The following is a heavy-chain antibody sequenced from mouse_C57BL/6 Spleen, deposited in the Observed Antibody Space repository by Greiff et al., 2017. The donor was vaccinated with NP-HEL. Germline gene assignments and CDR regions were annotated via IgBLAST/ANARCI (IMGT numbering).Heavy chain of an antibody. CDR2: IDPETGGT. CDR1: GYTFTDYE. J-gene: IGHJ4*01. D-gene: IGHD1-1*01. V-gene: IGHV1-15*01. CDR3: TRNYGSDYYAMDY. Sequence: VQLQQSGAELVRPGASVTLSCKASGYTFTDYEMHWVKQTPVHGLEWIGAIDPETGGTAYNQKFKGKAILTADKSSSTAYMELRSLTSEDSAVYYCTRNYGSDYYAMDYWGQGTSVTVSS.